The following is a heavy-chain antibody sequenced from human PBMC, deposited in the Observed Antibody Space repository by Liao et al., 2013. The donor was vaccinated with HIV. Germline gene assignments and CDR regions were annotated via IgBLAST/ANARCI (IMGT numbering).Heavy chain of an antibody. V-gene: IGHV4-59*12. CDR1: GGSMNGFY. D-gene: IGHD1-14*01. J-gene: IGHJ4*02. CDR2: IYNSGIS. Sequence: QVQLQESGPGLVKPSETLSLTCNVSGGSMNGFYWSWIRQSPGKGLEWIGYIYNSGISNSNPSLKSRVTMSVDTSKNQISLKMTSVTAADTALYYCARTIETASMTDSWGQGTLVTVSS. CDR3: ARTIETASMTDS.